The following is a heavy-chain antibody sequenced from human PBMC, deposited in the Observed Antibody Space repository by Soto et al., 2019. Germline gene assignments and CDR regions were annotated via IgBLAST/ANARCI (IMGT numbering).Heavy chain of an antibody. CDR1: GYTFTSYY. CDR2: INPSGGST. J-gene: IGHJ4*02. V-gene: IGHV1-46*01. Sequence: ASVKVSCKASGYTFTSYYMHWVRQAPGQGLEWMGIINPSGGSTSYAQKFQGRVTMTRNTSTSTVYMELSSLRSEDTAVYYCARAPYCSGGSCPFDYWGQGTLVTVSS. CDR3: ARAPYCSGGSCPFDY. D-gene: IGHD2-15*01.